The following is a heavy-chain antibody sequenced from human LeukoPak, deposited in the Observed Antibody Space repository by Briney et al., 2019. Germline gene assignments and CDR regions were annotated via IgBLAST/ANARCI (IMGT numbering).Heavy chain of an antibody. CDR2: IRYDGNNK. D-gene: IGHD6-6*01. CDR1: GFTFSTYG. CDR3: AKVRESFSSSLYYLDY. J-gene: IGHJ4*02. V-gene: IGHV3-30*02. Sequence: PGGSLRLSCAASGFTFSTYGMHLVRQAPGKGLEWVAFIRYDGNNKYYADSVKGRFTISRDNSKNTLYLQMNSLRPEDTAVYYCAKVRESFSSSLYYLDYWGQGTLVTVSS.